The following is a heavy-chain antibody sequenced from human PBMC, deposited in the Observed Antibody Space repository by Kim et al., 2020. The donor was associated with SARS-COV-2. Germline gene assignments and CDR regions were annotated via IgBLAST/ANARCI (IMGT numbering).Heavy chain of an antibody. Sequence: SETLSLTCTVSGGSISSSSYYWGWIRQPPGKGLEWIGSIYYSGSTYYNPSLKSRVTISVDTSKNQFSLKLSSVTAADTAVYYCARQGGRKWLRNYGKNWFDPWGQGTLVTVSS. CDR3: ARQGGRKWLRNYGKNWFDP. J-gene: IGHJ5*02. D-gene: IGHD5-12*01. V-gene: IGHV4-39*01. CDR2: IYYSGST. CDR1: GGSISSSSYY.